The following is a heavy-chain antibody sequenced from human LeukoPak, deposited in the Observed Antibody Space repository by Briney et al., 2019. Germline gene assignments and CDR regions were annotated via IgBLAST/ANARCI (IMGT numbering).Heavy chain of an antibody. CDR2: IYYSGST. CDR1: GGSISSYY. D-gene: IGHD6-13*01. CDR3: ARGESSSSWQRENWFDP. V-gene: IGHV4-59*01. Sequence: SETLSLTCTVSGGSISSYYWSWIRQPPGKGLEWIGYIYYSGSTNYNPSLKSRVTISVDTSKNQFSLKLSSVTAADTAVYYCARGESSSSWQRENWFDPWGQGTLVTVSS. J-gene: IGHJ5*02.